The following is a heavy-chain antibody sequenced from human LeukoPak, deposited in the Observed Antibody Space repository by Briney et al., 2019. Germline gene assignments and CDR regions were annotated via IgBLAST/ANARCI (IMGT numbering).Heavy chain of an antibody. V-gene: IGHV3-30*02. CDR2: IRYDGSNK. CDR3: AKDTLEMATMGGYFDY. J-gene: IGHJ4*02. CDR1: GFTFSSYG. D-gene: IGHD5-24*01. Sequence: GGSLRLSCAASGFTFSSYGMHWVRQAPGKGLEWVAFIRYDGSNKYYADSVKGRFTISRDNSKNTLYLQMNSLRAEDTAAYYCAKDTLEMATMGGYFDYWGQGTLVTVSS.